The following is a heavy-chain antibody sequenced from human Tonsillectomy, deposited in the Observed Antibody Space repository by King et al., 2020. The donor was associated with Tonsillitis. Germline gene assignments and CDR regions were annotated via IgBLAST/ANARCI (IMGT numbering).Heavy chain of an antibody. CDR3: AREWPYYYGSGSPEAFDI. J-gene: IGHJ3*02. CDR2: ISSSNTYI. V-gene: IGHV3-21*01. Sequence: VQLVESGGGLVKPGGSLRLSCAASGFTFSSYSMNWVRQAPGKGLEWVSSISSSNTYIYYADSVKGRFTISRDNAKNSLYLQMNSLRADDAAVYYCAREWPYYYGSGSPEAFDIWGQGTMVTGSS. D-gene: IGHD3-10*01. CDR1: GFTFSSYS.